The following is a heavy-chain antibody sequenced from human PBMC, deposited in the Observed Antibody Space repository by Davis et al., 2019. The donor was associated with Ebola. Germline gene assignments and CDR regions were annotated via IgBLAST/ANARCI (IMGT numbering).Heavy chain of an antibody. Sequence: ASVKVSCKASGYTFTSYYMHWVRQAPGQGLEWMGWISTYIGNTKYAQKFQDRVTMTTDTSTRTAYMELRSLRSDDTAVYYCARTTVRGDSYGSIPYYGMDVWGQGTTVTVSS. CDR1: GYTFTSYY. V-gene: IGHV1-18*04. CDR3: ARTTVRGDSYGSIPYYGMDV. D-gene: IGHD5-18*01. CDR2: ISTYIGNT. J-gene: IGHJ6*02.